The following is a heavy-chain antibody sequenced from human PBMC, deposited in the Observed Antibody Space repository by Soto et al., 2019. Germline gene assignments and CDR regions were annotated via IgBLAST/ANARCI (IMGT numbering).Heavy chain of an antibody. V-gene: IGHV3-21*01. Sequence: EVQLVESGGGLVKPGGSLRLSCAASGFTFSSYSMNWVRQAPGKGLEWVSSISSSSSYIYYADSVKGRFTISRDNAKNSLYRQMNSLRAEDTAVYYCARDPEDFDAFDIWGQGTMVTVSS. CDR2: ISSSSSYI. J-gene: IGHJ3*02. CDR1: GFTFSSYS. CDR3: ARDPEDFDAFDI.